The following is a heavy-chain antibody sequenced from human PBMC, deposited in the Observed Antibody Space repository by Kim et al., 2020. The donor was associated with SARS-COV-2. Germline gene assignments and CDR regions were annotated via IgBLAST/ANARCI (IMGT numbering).Heavy chain of an antibody. V-gene: IGHV3-11*01. CDR2: ISTSGSTI. Sequence: GGSLRLSCAACGFTFSDYYMIWIRQAPGKGLEWVSYISTSGSTIYYADSVKGRFTISRDNARKSLYLQMNSLRAEDTAVYYCAREDIAVAGISIYYYYGMDVWGQGTTVTVSS. CDR3: AREDIAVAGISIYYYYGMDV. CDR1: GFTFSDYY. D-gene: IGHD6-19*01. J-gene: IGHJ6*02.